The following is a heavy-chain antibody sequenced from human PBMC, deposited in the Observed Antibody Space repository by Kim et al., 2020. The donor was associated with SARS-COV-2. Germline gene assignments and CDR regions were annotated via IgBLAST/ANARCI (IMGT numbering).Heavy chain of an antibody. CDR3: ARRTYYYDSSGYYPYWYFDL. CDR1: GYTFTSYG. D-gene: IGHD3-22*01. V-gene: IGHV1-18*01. CDR2: ISAYNGNT. J-gene: IGHJ2*01. Sequence: ASVKVSCKASGYTFTSYGISWVRQAPGQGLEWMGWISAYNGNTNYAQKLQGRVTMTTDTSTSTAYMELRSLRSDDTAVYYCARRTYYYDSSGYYPYWYFDLWGRGTLVTVSS.